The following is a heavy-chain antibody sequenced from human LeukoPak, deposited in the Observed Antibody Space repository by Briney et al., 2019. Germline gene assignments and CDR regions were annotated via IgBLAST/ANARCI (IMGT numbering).Heavy chain of an antibody. D-gene: IGHD2-8*01. J-gene: IGHJ4*02. CDR3: AAHPYCSDGVCYTGDY. CDR1: GDSISISSFY. V-gene: IGHV4-39*01. Sequence: SETLSLTCSVSGDSISISSFYWGWIRQPPGKGLEWIGTIYYNGSSYYNPSLKSRVTISLDTSKNQFSLSLISVTAADTALYYCAAHPYCSDGVCYTGDYWGQGTLVTVSS. CDR2: IYYNGSS.